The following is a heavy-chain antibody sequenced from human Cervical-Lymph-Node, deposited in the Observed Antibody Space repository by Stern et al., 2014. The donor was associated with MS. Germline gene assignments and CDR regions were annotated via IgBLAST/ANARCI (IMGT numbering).Heavy chain of an antibody. D-gene: IGHD2-21*01. CDR3: ARWSVACDY. CDR1: GYNFINYW. Sequence: VQLVQSGAELKKPGESLKISCKTSGYNFINYWVAWVRQVSGKGLEWIGIIYHGDSDIRYSPSFQGHVTMSVDKSNTTAYLQWKSLKASDTAVYYCARWSVACDYWGQGALITVSS. CDR2: IYHGDSDI. V-gene: IGHV5-51*03. J-gene: IGHJ4*02.